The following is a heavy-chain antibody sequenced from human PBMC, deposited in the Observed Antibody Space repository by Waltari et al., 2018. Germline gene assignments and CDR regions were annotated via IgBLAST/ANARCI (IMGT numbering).Heavy chain of an antibody. D-gene: IGHD6-19*01. CDR1: GYTFTSYA. CDR3: ARGSAVAGLYGIV. Sequence: QVQLVQSGSELKKPGASVKVSCKASGYTFTSYAMNWVRQAPGQGLEWMGWSNTNAGNPTYAEGFTGRFGFSLDTSVSTAYLQISSLKAEDTAVNYCARGSAVAGLYGIVWGQGTLVTVSS. CDR2: SNTNAGNP. J-gene: IGHJ4*02. V-gene: IGHV7-4-1*02.